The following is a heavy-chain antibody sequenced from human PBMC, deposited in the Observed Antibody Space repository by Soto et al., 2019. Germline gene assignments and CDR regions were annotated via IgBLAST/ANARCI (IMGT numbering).Heavy chain of an antibody. J-gene: IGHJ2*01. Sequence: EVQLVESGGGLVQPGGSLRLSCAASGFTFSSYDMHWVRQATGKGLEWVSAIGTAGDTYYPGSVKGRFTISRENAKNSLYLQMNSLRAGDTAVYYCARIPQIAVAGTRFGYFDLWGRGTLVTVSS. CDR2: IGTAGDT. D-gene: IGHD6-19*01. CDR3: ARIPQIAVAGTRFGYFDL. CDR1: GFTFSSYD. V-gene: IGHV3-13*01.